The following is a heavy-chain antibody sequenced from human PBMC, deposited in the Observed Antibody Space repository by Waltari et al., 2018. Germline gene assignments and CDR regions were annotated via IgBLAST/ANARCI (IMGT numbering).Heavy chain of an antibody. V-gene: IGHV3-23*01. CDR2: ISGSGGST. D-gene: IGHD3-22*01. Sequence: EVQLLESGGGLVQPGGSLRLSCAASGFTFSSYAMSWVRQAPGKGLEWVSAISGSGGSTYYADSVKGRFTISRDNSKNTLYLQMNSLRAEDTAVYYCAKERLYYYDSSGYPDYWGQGTLVTVPS. CDR1: GFTFSSYA. CDR3: AKERLYYYDSSGYPDY. J-gene: IGHJ4*02.